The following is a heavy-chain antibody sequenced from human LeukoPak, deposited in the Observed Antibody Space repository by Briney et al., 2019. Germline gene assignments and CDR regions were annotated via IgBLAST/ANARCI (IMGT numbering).Heavy chain of an antibody. V-gene: IGHV4-39*07. D-gene: IGHD1-26*01. Sequence: SETLSLTCTVSGGSISSSSYYWGWIRQPPGKGLEWIGSIYYSGSTYYNPSLKSRVTISVDTSKNQFSLKLSSVTAADTAVYYCARDHKWELLQQDAFDIWGQGTMVTVSS. CDR1: GGSISSSSYY. J-gene: IGHJ3*02. CDR3: ARDHKWELLQQDAFDI. CDR2: IYYSGST.